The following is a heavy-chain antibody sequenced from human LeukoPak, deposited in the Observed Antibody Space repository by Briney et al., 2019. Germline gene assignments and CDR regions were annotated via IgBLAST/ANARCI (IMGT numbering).Heavy chain of an antibody. D-gene: IGHD6-13*01. CDR1: GGSISNYY. V-gene: IGHV4-59*01. Sequence: SETLSLTCTVSGGSISNYYWSWIRQPPGKGLEWIGYIYYSGTTNYNPSLKSRVTISVDTSKNQFSVKLNSVTAADTAVYYCARGVYIAAAQYGYWGQGTLVTVSS. J-gene: IGHJ4*02. CDR3: ARGVYIAAAQYGY. CDR2: IYYSGTT.